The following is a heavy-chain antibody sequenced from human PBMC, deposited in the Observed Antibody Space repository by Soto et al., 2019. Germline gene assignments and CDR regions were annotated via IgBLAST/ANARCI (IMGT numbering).Heavy chain of an antibody. V-gene: IGHV4-30-4*01. CDR2: IYYSGST. J-gene: IGHJ4*02. D-gene: IGHD2-21*02. CDR3: ARARAETAYCGGDCYSFYFDY. CDR1: GGSISSGDYY. Sequence: SETLSLTCTVSGGSISSGDYYWSWIRQPPGKGLEWIGYIYYSGSTYYNPSLKSRVTISVDTSKNQFSLKLSSVTAADTAVYYCARARAETAYCGGDCYSFYFDYWGQGTLVTVSS.